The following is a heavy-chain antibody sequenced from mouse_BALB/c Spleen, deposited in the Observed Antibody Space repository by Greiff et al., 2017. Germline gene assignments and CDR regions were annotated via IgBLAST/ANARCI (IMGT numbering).Heavy chain of an antibody. Sequence: QVQLQQPGAELVKPGASVKLSCKASGYTFTSYWMHWVKQRPGQGLEWIGEINPSNGRTNYNEKFKSKATLTVDKSSSTAYMQLSSLTSEDSAVYYCARGDDYPWFAYWGQGTLVTVSA. CDR1: GYTFTSYW. CDR2: INPSNGRT. V-gene: IGHV1S81*02. J-gene: IGHJ3*01. D-gene: IGHD2-4*01. CDR3: ARGDDYPWFAY.